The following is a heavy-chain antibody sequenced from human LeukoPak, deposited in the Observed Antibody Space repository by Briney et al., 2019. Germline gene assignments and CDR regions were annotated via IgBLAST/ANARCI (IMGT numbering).Heavy chain of an antibody. CDR3: ARELLWFGELSQALDY. V-gene: IGHV3-33*01. CDR1: GFTYSSYG. J-gene: IGHJ4*02. D-gene: IGHD3-10*01. Sequence: GGSLRLSCAASGFTYSSYGMHWVRQAPGKGLEWVAVIWYDGSNKYYADSVKGRFTISRDNSKNTLYLQMNSLRAEDTAVYYCARELLWFGELSQALDYWGQGTLVTVSP. CDR2: IWYDGSNK.